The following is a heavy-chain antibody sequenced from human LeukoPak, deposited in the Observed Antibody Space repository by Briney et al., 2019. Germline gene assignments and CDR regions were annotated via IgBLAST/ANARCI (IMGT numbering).Heavy chain of an antibody. CDR1: GYSISSGYY. CDR2: IYYSGST. CDR3: ARHFGSITMIVVVIDAFDI. Sequence: SETLSLTCAVSGYSISSGYYWGWIRQPPGKGLEWIGSIYYSGSTYHNPSLKSRVTISVDTSKNQFSLKLSSVTAADTAVYYCARHFGSITMIVVVIDAFDIWGQGTMVTVSS. V-gene: IGHV4-38-2*01. J-gene: IGHJ3*02. D-gene: IGHD3-22*01.